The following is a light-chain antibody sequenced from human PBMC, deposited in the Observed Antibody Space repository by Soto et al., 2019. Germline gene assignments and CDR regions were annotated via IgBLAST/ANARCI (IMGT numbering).Light chain of an antibody. CDR3: QQSYSTPRT. CDR2: AAS. CDR1: HIVMKD. Sequence: TTQPPATLSVSPGEGATLSFMASHIVMKDLAWYQQKPGKAPKLLIYAASSLQSGVPSRFSGSGSGTDFTLTISSLQPEDFATYYCQQSYSTPRTFGQGTRLEIK. V-gene: IGKV1-39*01. J-gene: IGKJ5*01.